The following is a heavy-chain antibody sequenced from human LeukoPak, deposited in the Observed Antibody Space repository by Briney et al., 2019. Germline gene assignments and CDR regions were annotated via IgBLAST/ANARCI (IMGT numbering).Heavy chain of an antibody. CDR3: ARGDISGTYYKRSFDY. CDR1: GYSFTTYW. Sequence: GESLKISCKGSGYSFTTYWIAWVRQMPGKGLEWMGFIYPGDSDTRYSPPFQGQVTISADKYISTAYLLWGSLTASDTALYYCARGDISGTYYKRSFDYWGQGTLVTVSS. CDR2: IYPGDSDT. J-gene: IGHJ4*02. V-gene: IGHV5-51*01. D-gene: IGHD3-10*01.